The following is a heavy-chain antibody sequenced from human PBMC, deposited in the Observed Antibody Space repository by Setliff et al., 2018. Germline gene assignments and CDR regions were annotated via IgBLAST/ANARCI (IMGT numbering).Heavy chain of an antibody. CDR1: GYTFSDYY. D-gene: IGHD2-21*01. Sequence: SVKVSCKASGYTFSDYYIHWVRQAPGQGLEWMGGIVPMFVGANYAQKFRDRVTMTADESTNTFYMELSRLTSEDTAVYFCVCGHRSQATSDFWGQGTLVTVSS. V-gene: IGHV1-69*13. J-gene: IGHJ4*02. CDR3: VCGHRSQATSDF. CDR2: IVPMFVGA.